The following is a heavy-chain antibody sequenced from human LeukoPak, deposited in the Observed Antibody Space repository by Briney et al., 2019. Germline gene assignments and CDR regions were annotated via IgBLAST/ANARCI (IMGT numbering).Heavy chain of an antibody. CDR3: ARGGYDYVWGSYRHYFDY. J-gene: IGHJ4*02. Sequence: SETLSLTCAVYCGSFSGYYWSWIRRPPGKGLEWIGEINHSGSTNYNPSLKSRVTISVDTSKNQFSLKLSSVTAADTAVYYCARGGYDYVWGSYRHYFDYWGQGTLVTVSS. CDR1: CGSFSGYY. D-gene: IGHD3-16*02. V-gene: IGHV4-34*01. CDR2: INHSGST.